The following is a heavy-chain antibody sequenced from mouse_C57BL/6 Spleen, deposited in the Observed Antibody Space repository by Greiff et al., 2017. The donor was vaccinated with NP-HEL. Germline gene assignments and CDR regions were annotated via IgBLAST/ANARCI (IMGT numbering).Heavy chain of an antibody. J-gene: IGHJ1*03. Sequence: QVQLQQPGAELVRPGTSVKLSCKASGYTFTSYWMHWVKQRPGQGLEWIGVIDPSDSYTNYNQKFKGKATLTVDTSSSTAYMQLSSLTSEDSAVYYCARLGYYERYFDVWGTRTTVTVSS. CDR3: ARLGYYERYFDV. CDR2: IDPSDSYT. D-gene: IGHD2-3*01. CDR1: GYTFTSYW. V-gene: IGHV1-59*01.